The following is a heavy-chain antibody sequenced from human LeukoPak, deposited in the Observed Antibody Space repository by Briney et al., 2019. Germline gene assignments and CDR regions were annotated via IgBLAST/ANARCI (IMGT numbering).Heavy chain of an antibody. J-gene: IGHJ5*02. CDR2: VSPYNGNT. Sequence: GASVKVSCKASGYTFTTYGLRWVRQAPGQGLEWMGWVSPYNGNTNYAQKLQGRVTLTTDTSTSTAYMELRSLRSDDTAVYFCAKRLWSSSTSCYDCWFDPWGQGTLVTVSS. CDR3: AKRLWSSSTSCYDCWFDP. V-gene: IGHV1-18*01. D-gene: IGHD2-2*01. CDR1: GYTFTTYG.